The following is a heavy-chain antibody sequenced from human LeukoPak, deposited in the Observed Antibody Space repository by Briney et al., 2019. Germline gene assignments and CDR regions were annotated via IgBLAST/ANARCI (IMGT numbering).Heavy chain of an antibody. V-gene: IGHV3-33*01. CDR3: ARCSSWYDLCAFDI. Sequence: PGGSLRLSCAASGFTFSSCGMHWVRQAPGEGLEWVAVIWYDGSNKYYADSVKGRFTISRDNSKNTLYLQMNSLRAEDTAVYYCARCSSWYDLCAFDIWGQGTMVTVSS. J-gene: IGHJ3*02. CDR1: GFTFSSCG. D-gene: IGHD6-13*01. CDR2: IWYDGSNK.